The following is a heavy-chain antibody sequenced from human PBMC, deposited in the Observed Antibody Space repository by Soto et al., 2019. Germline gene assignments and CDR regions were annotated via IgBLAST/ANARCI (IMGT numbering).Heavy chain of an antibody. V-gene: IGHV3-48*02. D-gene: IGHD5-12*01. Sequence: DVQLVESGGGLVQPGGSLRLSGAASGFTFRSYNMNWVRQAPGKGLDWLSYISSSSSTIYYADSVKGRFTISRDNAKNSLCLQMNSLRDDDTAMYYCARGGTIAVTTIGDYWGQGTLVTVSS. J-gene: IGHJ4*01. CDR3: ARGGTIAVTTIGDY. CDR2: ISSSSSTI. CDR1: GFTFRSYN.